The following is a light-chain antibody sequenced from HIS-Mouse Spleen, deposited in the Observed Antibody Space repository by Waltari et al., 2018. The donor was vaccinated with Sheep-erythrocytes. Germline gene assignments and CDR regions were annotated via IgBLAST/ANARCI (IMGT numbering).Light chain of an antibody. V-gene: IGKV4-1*01. Sequence: DIVMTQSPDSLAVSLGERATINCKSSQSVLYSSNIKSYLAWYQQKPGKPPKLLIYWASTRESGVADRFGGSGSGTDFTLTISSLQAEDVAVYYCQQYYSTPFTFGPGTKVDIK. CDR3: QQYYSTPFT. CDR1: QSVLYSSNIKSY. CDR2: WAS. J-gene: IGKJ3*01.